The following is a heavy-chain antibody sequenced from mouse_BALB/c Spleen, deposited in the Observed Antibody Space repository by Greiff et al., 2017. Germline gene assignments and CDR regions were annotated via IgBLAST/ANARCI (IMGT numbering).Heavy chain of an antibody. V-gene: IGHV1-54*03. CDR3: ARSYYYGSPYYFDD. Sequence: QVQLQQSGAELVRPGTSVKVSCKASGYAFTNYLIEWVKQRPGQGLEWIGVINPGSGGTNYNEKFKGKATLTADKSSSTAYMQLSSLTSDDSAVYFCARSYYYGSPYYFDDWGQGTTLTVSS. CDR1: GYAFTNYL. CDR2: INPGSGGT. J-gene: IGHJ2*01. D-gene: IGHD1-1*01.